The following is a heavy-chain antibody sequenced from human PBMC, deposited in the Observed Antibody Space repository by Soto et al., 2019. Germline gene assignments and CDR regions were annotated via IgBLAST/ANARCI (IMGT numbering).Heavy chain of an antibody. CDR3: AKDQAARLGYYSGTDV. V-gene: IGHV3-30*18. Sequence: QVQLVESGGGVVQPGRSLRLSCAASGFTFSSYGMHWVRQAPGKVLERVAVISDEGSNKYYADSVKGRFTISIDNSQNTLELQMNSLRAADTAVYDCAKDQAARLGYYSGTDVWGRGGTVTVTS. CDR1: GFTFSSYG. J-gene: IGHJ6*02. D-gene: IGHD6-6*01. CDR2: ISDEGSNK.